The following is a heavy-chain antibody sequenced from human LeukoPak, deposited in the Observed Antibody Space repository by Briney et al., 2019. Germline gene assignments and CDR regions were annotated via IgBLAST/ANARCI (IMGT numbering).Heavy chain of an antibody. CDR3: ASSGSYLYFDL. CDR1: GGSISSYY. D-gene: IGHD1-26*01. V-gene: IGHV4-59*01. CDR2: IYYSGST. J-gene: IGHJ2*01. Sequence: SETLSLTCTVSGGSISSYYWSWIRQPPGGGVEWIGYIYYSGSTHYNPSLKSRVTISIDTSKNQLSLKLRSVTAADTALYSWASSGSYLYFDLWGRGTLVTVSS.